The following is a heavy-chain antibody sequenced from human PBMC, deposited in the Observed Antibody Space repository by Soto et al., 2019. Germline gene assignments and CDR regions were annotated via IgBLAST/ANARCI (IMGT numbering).Heavy chain of an antibody. D-gene: IGHD6-19*01. J-gene: IGHJ4*02. CDR2: ISYDGSNK. Sequence: PGGSLRLSCAASGFTFSSYAMHWVRQAPGKGLEWVAVISYDGSNKYYADSVKGRFTISRDNSKNTLYLQMNSLRAEDTAVYYCARDPALIAVAEHVDYWGQGTLVTVSS. CDR1: GFTFSSYA. V-gene: IGHV3-30-3*01. CDR3: ARDPALIAVAEHVDY.